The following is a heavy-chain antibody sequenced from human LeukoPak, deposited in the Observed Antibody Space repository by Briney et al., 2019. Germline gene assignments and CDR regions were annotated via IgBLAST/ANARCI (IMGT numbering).Heavy chain of an antibody. D-gene: IGHD3-16*02. CDR1: GYTFTGYY. CDR3: ARDVQYYDYVWGSYRPFDI. J-gene: IGHJ3*02. V-gene: IGHV1-2*02. CDR2: INPKSGGT. Sequence: ASVKVSCKASGYTFTGYYMHWVRQAPGQGLDWMGWINPKSGGTNYAQKFQGRVTMTRDTCIGAAYMELRRLRSDDTAVYYCARDVQYYDYVWGSYRPFDIWGQGTMVTVSS.